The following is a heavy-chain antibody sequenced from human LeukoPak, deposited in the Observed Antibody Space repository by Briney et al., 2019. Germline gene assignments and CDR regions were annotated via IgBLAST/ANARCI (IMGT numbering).Heavy chain of an antibody. J-gene: IGHJ6*03. CDR1: GGSITENSYY. CDR2: IYYSGTT. D-gene: IGHD3-10*02. CDR3: VSQPLRSRYYYYYYVDV. V-gene: IGHV4-39*01. Sequence: SETLSLTCTVSGGSITENSYYWGWIRQSPGKGLEWIGSIYYSGTTYYNPSLKSRVTISVDTSKNQFSLSLSSVTAADAAVYRCVSQPLRSRYYYYYYVDVWGKGTTVTVSS.